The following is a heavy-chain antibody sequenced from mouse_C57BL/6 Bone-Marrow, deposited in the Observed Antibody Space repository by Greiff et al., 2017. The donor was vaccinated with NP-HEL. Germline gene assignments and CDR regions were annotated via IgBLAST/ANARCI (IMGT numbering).Heavy chain of an antibody. CDR1: GYTFTEYT. V-gene: IGHV1-62-2*01. CDR2: FYPGSGSI. CDR3: ARHEEGGEWRWYFDV. J-gene: IGHJ1*03. Sequence: VHLVESGAELVKPGASVKLSCKASGYTFTEYTIHWVKQRSGQGLEWIGWFYPGSGSIKYNEKFKDKATLTADKSSSTVYMELSRLTSEDSAVYFCARHEEGGEWRWYFDVWGTGTTVTVSS.